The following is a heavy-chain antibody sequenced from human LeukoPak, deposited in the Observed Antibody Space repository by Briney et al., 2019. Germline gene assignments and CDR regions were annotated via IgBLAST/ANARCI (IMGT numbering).Heavy chain of an antibody. V-gene: IGHV1-58*02. CDR1: GFTFTSSA. CDR2: IVVGSGNT. CDR3: AAAQNFPVYCSGGSCSYYFDY. Sequence: SVKVSCKASGFTFTSSAMQWVRQARGQRLEWVGWIVVGSGNTNYAQKFQERVTITRDMSTSTAYMELSSLRSEDTAVYYCAAAQNFPVYCSGGSCSYYFDYWGQGTLVTVSS. J-gene: IGHJ4*02. D-gene: IGHD2-15*01.